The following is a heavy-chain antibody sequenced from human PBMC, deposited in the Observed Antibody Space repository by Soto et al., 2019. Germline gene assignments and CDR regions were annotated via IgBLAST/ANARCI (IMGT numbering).Heavy chain of an antibody. CDR2: IWYDGSNK. CDR3: ARDQGGATPKSGMDV. J-gene: IGHJ6*02. D-gene: IGHD1-26*01. V-gene: IGHV3-33*01. Sequence: QVQLVESGGGVVQPGRSLRLSCAASGFTFSSYGMHWVRQAPGKGLEWVAVIWYDGSNKYYADSVKGRFTISRDNSKNTLYLQMNCLRAEDTAVYYCARDQGGATPKSGMDVWGQGTTVTFSS. CDR1: GFTFSSYG.